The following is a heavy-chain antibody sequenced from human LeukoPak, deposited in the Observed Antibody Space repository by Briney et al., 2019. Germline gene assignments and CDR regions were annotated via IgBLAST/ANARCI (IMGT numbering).Heavy chain of an antibody. Sequence: SETLSLTCSASTGFTTYDYWNWIRQPAGKAPEWIGRIHTTGSTNYNPSLKSRLTMSLDKSKNQFSLKMTSMTAADTALYYCARGGSNRHFDSWGQGILVTVSS. J-gene: IGHJ4*02. CDR1: TGFTTYDY. V-gene: IGHV4-4*07. CDR3: ARGGSNRHFDS. CDR2: IHTTGST. D-gene: IGHD2/OR15-2a*01.